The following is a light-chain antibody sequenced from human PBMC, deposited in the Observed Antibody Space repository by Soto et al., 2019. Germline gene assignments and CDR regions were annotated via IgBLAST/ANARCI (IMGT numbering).Light chain of an antibody. CDR1: QSISTY. V-gene: IGKV1-39*01. CDR3: QQSYSTPCT. Sequence: DIQMTQSPSSLSASVGDRVTISCRASQSISTYLNWYQQKPGKAPKFLIYSASSLQSGVPSRFSGSGSGTDFTLTISSLQPEDFATYYCQQSYSTPCTFVQGTKLEMK. CDR2: SAS. J-gene: IGKJ2*02.